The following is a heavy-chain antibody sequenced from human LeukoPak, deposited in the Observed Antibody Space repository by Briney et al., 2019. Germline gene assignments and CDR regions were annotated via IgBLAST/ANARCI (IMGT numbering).Heavy chain of an antibody. V-gene: IGHV3-30*02. J-gene: IGHJ5*02. CDR3: VRIPNSAGFPNWFDP. D-gene: IGHD6-19*01. Sequence: GGSLRLSCAASGFTFSSYGMHWVRPAPGNGLEWVAFIRYDGSNKYYADSVKGRFTISRDNSKNTLYLQMNSLRAEDTAVYYCVRIPNSAGFPNWFDPWGQGTLVTVSS. CDR1: GFTFSSYG. CDR2: IRYDGSNK.